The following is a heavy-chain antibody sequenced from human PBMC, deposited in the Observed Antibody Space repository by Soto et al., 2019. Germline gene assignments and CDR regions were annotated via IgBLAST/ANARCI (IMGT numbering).Heavy chain of an antibody. CDR2: IIPIFGTA. J-gene: IGHJ3*02. CDR3: ARDRGHIVVVTAMGGYRDAFDI. D-gene: IGHD2-21*02. CDR1: GGTFSSYA. V-gene: IGHV1-69*12. Sequence: QVQLVQSGAEVKKPGSSVKVSCKASGGTFSSYAISWVRQAPGQGLEWMGGIIPIFGTANYAQKFQGRVTITADESTSTAYMELSSLRSEDTAVYYCARDRGHIVVVTAMGGYRDAFDIWGQGTMVTVSS.